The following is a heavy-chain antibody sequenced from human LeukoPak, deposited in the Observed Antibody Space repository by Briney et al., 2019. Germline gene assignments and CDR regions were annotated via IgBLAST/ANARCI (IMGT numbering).Heavy chain of an antibody. V-gene: IGHV1-2*02. D-gene: IGHD3-10*01. Sequence: PQASVKVACMASGYTFTGYCMHWVRQAPGEGLEWMGWINPNSGGTNYAQKFQGRVTMTRDTSISTAYTELSKLRSDDTAVYYCARGNEPKPLYYYGSGSYCDHWGQGTLVTVSS. CDR3: ARGNEPKPLYYYGSGSYCDH. J-gene: IGHJ5*02. CDR2: INPNSGGT. CDR1: GYTFTGYC.